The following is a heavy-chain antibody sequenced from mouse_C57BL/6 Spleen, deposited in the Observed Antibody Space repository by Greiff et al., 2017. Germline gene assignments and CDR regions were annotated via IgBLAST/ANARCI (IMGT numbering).Heavy chain of an antibody. J-gene: IGHJ4*01. D-gene: IGHD1-1*01. V-gene: IGHV1-80*01. Sequence: VQLQESGAELVKPGASVKISCKASGYAFSSYWMNWVKQRPGKGLEWIGQIYPGDGDTNYNGKFKGKATLTADKSSSTAYMQLSSLTSEDSAVYYCARYYGSSYAMDYWGQGTSVTVSS. CDR3: ARYYGSSYAMDY. CDR2: IYPGDGDT. CDR1: GYAFSSYW.